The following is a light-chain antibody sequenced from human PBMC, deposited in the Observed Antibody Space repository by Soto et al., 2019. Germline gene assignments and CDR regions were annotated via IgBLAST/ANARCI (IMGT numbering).Light chain of an antibody. J-gene: IGLJ1*01. CDR1: SSDVGSYNS. Sequence: QSVLTQPASVSGSPGQSIAISCTGTSSDVGSYNSDSWYQQHPGKAPKLMIYEGSKRPSGVSDRFSGSKSGNTASLTISGLQAEDEADYYCCSYAGNPYVFGTGTKLTVL. CDR2: EGS. CDR3: CSYAGNPYV. V-gene: IGLV2-23*01.